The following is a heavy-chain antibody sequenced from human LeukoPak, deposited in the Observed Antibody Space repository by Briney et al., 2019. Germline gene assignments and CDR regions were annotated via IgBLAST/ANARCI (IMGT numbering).Heavy chain of an antibody. CDR2: ISSSGSTA. V-gene: IGHV3-11*01. CDR1: GFTFRDHY. Sequence: GGSLRLSCAASGFTFRDHYMSWIRQAPGKGLEWVSRISSSGSTAFYADSVKRRFTISPDSAKISLFLQMNSLRAEDPAVYYCARGGTYYYCFDFWGQGTLVTVAS. J-gene: IGHJ4*02. D-gene: IGHD3-22*01. CDR3: ARGGTYYYCFDF.